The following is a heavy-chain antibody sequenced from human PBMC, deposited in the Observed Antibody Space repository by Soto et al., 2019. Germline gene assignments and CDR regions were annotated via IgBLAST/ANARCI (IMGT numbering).Heavy chain of an antibody. J-gene: IGHJ6*02. CDR1: GFTFSSYG. V-gene: IGHV3-30*18. CDR2: ISYDGSNK. Sequence: GGSLRLSCAASGFTFSSYGMHWVRQAPGKGLEWVAVISYDGSNKYYADSVKGRFTISRDNSKNTLYLQMNSLRAEDTAVYYCAKDLAVADNYYYGMDVWGQGTTVTVSS. CDR3: AKDLAVADNYYYGMDV. D-gene: IGHD6-19*01.